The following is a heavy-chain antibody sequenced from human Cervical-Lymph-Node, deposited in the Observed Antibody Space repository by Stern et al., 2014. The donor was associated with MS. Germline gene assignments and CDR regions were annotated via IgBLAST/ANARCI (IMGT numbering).Heavy chain of an antibody. Sequence: QMQLVQSGAEVKKPGSSVKVSCKASGGDFTSYAISWVRQAPGKGLEWMGGIIPIFVPANYARKFQGSVMITADASTRTAYMELSSLTSEDTAVYFCARARSPSSSTSCYNYWGQGTPVTVSS. J-gene: IGHJ4*02. V-gene: IGHV1-69*01. CDR3: ARARSPSSSTSCYNY. CDR1: GGDFTSYA. D-gene: IGHD2-2*02. CDR2: IIPIFVPA.